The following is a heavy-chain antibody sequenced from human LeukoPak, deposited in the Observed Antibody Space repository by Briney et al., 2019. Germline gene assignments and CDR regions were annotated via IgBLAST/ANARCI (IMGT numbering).Heavy chain of an antibody. CDR2: IYSGGST. V-gene: IGHV3-66*01. Sequence: GGSLRLSCAASGFTVSSNYMSWVRQAPGKGLEWVSVIYSGGSTYYADSVKGRFIISRDNSKNTLYLQMNSLRAEDTAVYYCARVDILTGYSSHDAFDIWGQGTMVTVSS. D-gene: IGHD3-9*01. CDR1: GFTVSSNY. CDR3: ARVDILTGYSSHDAFDI. J-gene: IGHJ3*02.